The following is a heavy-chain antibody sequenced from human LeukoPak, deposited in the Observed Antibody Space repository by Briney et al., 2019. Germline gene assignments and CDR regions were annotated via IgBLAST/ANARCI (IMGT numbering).Heavy chain of an antibody. CDR1: GFTFSTYG. J-gene: IGHJ4*02. D-gene: IGHD6-13*01. CDR3: ARIMNSSPDY. CDR2: IKEDGSEK. V-gene: IGHV3-7*01. Sequence: GGSLRLSCAVSGFTFSTYGMSWVRQAPGKGLEWVANIKEDGSEKHYVDSVNGRFTISRDNAKNSVYLQMNSLRAEDTAVYYCARIMNSSPDYWGQGTLVTVSS.